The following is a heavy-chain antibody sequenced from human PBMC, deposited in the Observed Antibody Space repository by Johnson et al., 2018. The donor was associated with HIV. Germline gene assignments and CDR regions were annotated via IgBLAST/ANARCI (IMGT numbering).Heavy chain of an antibody. Sequence: VQLVESGGGLVKPGGSLRLSCAASGFTFSDYYMSWVRQAPGKGLEWVANIKQDGSEKYYVDSVKGRFTISRDNAKNSLYLQMNSLTAEYTALYYCAREDYHRALDVWGQGTMVTVSS. J-gene: IGHJ3*01. V-gene: IGHV3-7*03. CDR1: GFTFSDYY. CDR3: AREDYHRALDV. D-gene: IGHD4-11*01. CDR2: IKQDGSEK.